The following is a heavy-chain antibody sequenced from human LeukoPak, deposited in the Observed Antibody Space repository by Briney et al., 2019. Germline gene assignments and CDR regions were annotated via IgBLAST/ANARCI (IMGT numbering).Heavy chain of an antibody. Sequence: GGSLRFSCVASGLNFNSHTMKWVRQAPGKGLEWVSSISSDSNSIYHADSVKGRFTISRDNAKNSLYLQMNSLRAEDTAVYYCARMEKFYYGSGGFSPPLMDVWGQGTTVIVSS. D-gene: IGHD3-10*01. J-gene: IGHJ6*02. CDR3: ARMEKFYYGSGGFSPPLMDV. CDR2: ISSDSNSI. V-gene: IGHV3-21*01. CDR1: GLNFNSHT.